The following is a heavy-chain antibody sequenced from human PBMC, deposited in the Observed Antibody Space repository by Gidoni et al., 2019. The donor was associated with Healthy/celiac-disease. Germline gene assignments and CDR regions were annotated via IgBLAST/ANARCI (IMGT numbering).Heavy chain of an antibody. CDR1: GGTFSRYA. V-gene: IGHV1-69*06. Sequence: QVQLVQSGAEVTKPGSSVKVSCKASGGTFSRYANRWVRQAPGQVLEWMGGIIPVFGTANYAQKFQGRVTITADKSTSTAYMELSSRRSEDTAVYYCARGTSVVVVAATHYWFDPWGQGTLVTVSS. CDR2: IIPVFGTA. D-gene: IGHD2-15*01. J-gene: IGHJ5*02. CDR3: ARGTSVVVVAATHYWFDP.